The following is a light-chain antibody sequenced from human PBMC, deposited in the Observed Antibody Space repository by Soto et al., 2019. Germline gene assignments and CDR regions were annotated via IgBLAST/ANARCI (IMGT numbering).Light chain of an antibody. CDR2: GAS. Sequence: EIVLTQSPGTLSLSPGERATLSCRASQSLTTRNLAWYQHIPGQPPRLLIYGASSRVSGIPDRFSGSGSGTDFTLTISGLEPEVSAVYYCQQYASSSETFGQGTKVEIK. CDR1: QSLTTRN. CDR3: QQYASSSET. J-gene: IGKJ1*01. V-gene: IGKV3-20*01.